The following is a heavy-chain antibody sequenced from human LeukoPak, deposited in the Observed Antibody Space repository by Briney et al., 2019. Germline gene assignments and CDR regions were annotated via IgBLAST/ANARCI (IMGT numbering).Heavy chain of an antibody. CDR2: ISYDGSNK. CDR3: AKDRYDLDY. D-gene: IGHD5-12*01. J-gene: IGHJ4*02. CDR1: GFTFSSYG. V-gene: IGHV3-30*18. Sequence: PGGSLRLSCAASGFTFSSYGMHWVRQAPGKGLEWVAVISYDGSNKYYADSVKGRFTISRDNSKNTLYLQMNSLRAEDTAVYYCAKDRYDLDYWGQGTLVTVSS.